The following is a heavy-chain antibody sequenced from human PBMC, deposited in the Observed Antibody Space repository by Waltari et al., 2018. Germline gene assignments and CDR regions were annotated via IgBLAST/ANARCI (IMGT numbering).Heavy chain of an antibody. Sequence: QLQLQESGPGLVKPSETLSLTCTVSGGSISSSSYYWGWIRQPPGKGLEWIGSIYYSGSTYYNPSLKSRVTISVYTSKIQFSMKLSSVTAADTAVYYCATVLLWFGENKYDAFDLWGQGTMVTVSS. CDR1: GGSISSSSYY. V-gene: IGHV4-39*07. D-gene: IGHD3-10*01. CDR3: ATVLLWFGENKYDAFDL. J-gene: IGHJ3*01. CDR2: IYYSGST.